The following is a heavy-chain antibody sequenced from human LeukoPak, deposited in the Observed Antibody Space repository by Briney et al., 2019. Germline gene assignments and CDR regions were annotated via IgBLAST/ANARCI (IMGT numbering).Heavy chain of an antibody. J-gene: IGHJ4*02. V-gene: IGHV3-74*01. Sequence: GGSLRLSCAASGFTVRSYWMYWVRQAPGKGLVWVSLINGDGSSTTYADSVEGRFTISSDSAKNTLYLQMNSLRAEDTAVYYCARDRTLDYWGRGTLVTVPS. CDR1: GFTVRSYW. CDR3: ARDRTLDY. CDR2: INGDGSST.